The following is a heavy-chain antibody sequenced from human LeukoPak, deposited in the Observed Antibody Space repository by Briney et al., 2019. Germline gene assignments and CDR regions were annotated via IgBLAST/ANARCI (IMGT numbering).Heavy chain of an antibody. V-gene: IGHV3-48*03. CDR2: ISSSGSTI. J-gene: IGHJ6*03. Sequence: PGGSLRLSCAASGFTFSSYELNWVRQAPGKGLEWVSYISSSGSTIYYAESVKGRFTISRDNAKNSLYLQMNSLRAEDTAVYYCARGERFGELSWYYYYYYYMDVWGKGTTVTISS. CDR1: GFTFSSYE. D-gene: IGHD3-10*01. CDR3: ARGERFGELSWYYYYYYYMDV.